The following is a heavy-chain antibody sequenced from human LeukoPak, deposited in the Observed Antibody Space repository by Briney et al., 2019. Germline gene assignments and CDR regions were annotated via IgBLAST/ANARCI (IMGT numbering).Heavy chain of an antibody. Sequence: SETLSLTCTVSGGSISSGGYYWSWIRQHPGKGLEWIGYIYYSGSTYYNPSLKSRVTISVDTSKNQFSLKLSSATAADTAVYYCARDIIVVVPAAPRHYYGMDVWGQGTTVTVSS. V-gene: IGHV4-31*03. D-gene: IGHD2-2*01. CDR2: IYYSGST. CDR1: GGSISSGGYY. CDR3: ARDIIVVVPAAPRHYYGMDV. J-gene: IGHJ6*02.